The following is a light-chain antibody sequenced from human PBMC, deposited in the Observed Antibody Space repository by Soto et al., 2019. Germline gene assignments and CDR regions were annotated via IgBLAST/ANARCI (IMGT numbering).Light chain of an antibody. CDR1: QSVSSSF. Sequence: EIVLTQSPGTLSLSPGERATLSCRASQSVSSSFLAWYQQKPGQAPRLLIYGASNRATGIPDRFSGSGSGTDFTLTISRLEPEDFAVYYCQQYDTSPWTFGQGTKMEIK. J-gene: IGKJ1*01. V-gene: IGKV3-20*01. CDR2: GAS. CDR3: QQYDTSPWT.